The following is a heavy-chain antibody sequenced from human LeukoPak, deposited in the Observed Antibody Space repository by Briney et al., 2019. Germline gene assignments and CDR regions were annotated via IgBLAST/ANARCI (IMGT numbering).Heavy chain of an antibody. J-gene: IGHJ4*02. CDR2: IYYSGST. V-gene: IGHV4-39*01. D-gene: IGHD6-13*01. CDR3: ARPYSSSWVFDY. CDR1: GGSISSSSYY. Sequence: SETLSLTXTVSGGSISSSSYYWGWIRQPPGKGLEWIGSIYYSGSTYYNPSLKSRVTISVDTSKNQFSLKLSSVTAADTAVYYCARPYSSSWVFDYWGQGTLVTVSS.